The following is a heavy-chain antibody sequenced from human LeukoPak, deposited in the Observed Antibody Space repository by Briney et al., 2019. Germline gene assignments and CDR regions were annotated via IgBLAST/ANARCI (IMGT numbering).Heavy chain of an antibody. Sequence: GGSLRLSCAASGFTFSSYALHWVRQAPGKGLEWVAFISYDGSNKYYADSVRGRFTISRDISKNTLFLQMNNLRAEDTAVYYCARDYSGSYDLWGQGTTVTVSS. CDR2: ISYDGSNK. J-gene: IGHJ6*02. D-gene: IGHD1-26*01. V-gene: IGHV3-30*14. CDR1: GFTFSSYA. CDR3: ARDYSGSYDL.